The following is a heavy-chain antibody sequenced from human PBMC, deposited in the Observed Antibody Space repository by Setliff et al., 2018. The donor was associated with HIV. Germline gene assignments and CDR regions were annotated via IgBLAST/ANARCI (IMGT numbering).Heavy chain of an antibody. Sequence: PSETLSLTCSVSGGSISTYYWSWIRQPAGKRLEWIGRVYTSGSTIYNPSLRSRVTMSVDTSNGQFSLKLNSVAAADTAVYYCARVFPPIRGAPFGTPPGAFDIWGQGTMVTVSS. CDR1: GGSISTYY. V-gene: IGHV4-4*07. D-gene: IGHD2-15*01. J-gene: IGHJ3*02. CDR2: VYTSGST. CDR3: ARVFPPIRGAPFGTPPGAFDI.